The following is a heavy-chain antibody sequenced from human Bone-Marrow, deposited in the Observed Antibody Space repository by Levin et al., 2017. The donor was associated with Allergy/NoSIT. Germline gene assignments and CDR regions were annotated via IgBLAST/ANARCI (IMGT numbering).Heavy chain of an antibody. Sequence: ASVKVSCKTSGYTFSVYYMNWVRQAPGQGLEWMGIINPTTLNTKYAQKFQGRVAMSSDTSTSTVYLDLSSLTFEDTAVYYCAREVGSGAMGAMVPDRRIDYWGQGTLIIVSS. D-gene: IGHD1-26*01. CDR1: GYTFSVYY. CDR3: AREVGSGAMGAMVPDRRIDY. V-gene: IGHV1-46*01. CDR2: INPTTLNT. J-gene: IGHJ4*02.